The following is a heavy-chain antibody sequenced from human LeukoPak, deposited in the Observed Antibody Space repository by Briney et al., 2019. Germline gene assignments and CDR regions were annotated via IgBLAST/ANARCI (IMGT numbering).Heavy chain of an antibody. V-gene: IGHV3-30*03. CDR1: GFSFSQYG. CDR3: ARAQNDGLYFDS. D-gene: IGHD5-24*01. CDR2: IAHDGSYV. Sequence: PGRSLRLSCTVSGFSFSQYGIHWVRQAPGKGLEWVAVIAHDGSYVSMLDSVKGRFTISRDNSKKTLYLQMNSLRVEDTAVYYCARAQNDGLYFDSWGQGALVIVSS. J-gene: IGHJ4*02.